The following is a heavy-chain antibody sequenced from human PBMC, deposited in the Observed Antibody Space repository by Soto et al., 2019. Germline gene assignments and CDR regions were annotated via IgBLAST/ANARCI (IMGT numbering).Heavy chain of an antibody. CDR3: ARDPDRDWFDT. V-gene: IGHV4-30-4*01. D-gene: IGHD3-22*01. J-gene: IGHJ5*02. CDR1: GHSISSGDYY. CDR2: IYYSGST. Sequence: SQTLSLTCPLSGHSISSGDYYWSWIRQPPGKGLEWFGYIYYSGSTSYNPSLKSRVSISVDTSKNQFSRKRSSVTPADTAVYYCARDPDRDWFDTWGQGTLVTVSS.